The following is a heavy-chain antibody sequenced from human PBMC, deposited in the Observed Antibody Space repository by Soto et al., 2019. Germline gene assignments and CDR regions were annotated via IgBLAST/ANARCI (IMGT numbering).Heavy chain of an antibody. J-gene: IGHJ5*02. Sequence: QVQLVDSGGALVKPGGSLRLSCAASGFTFSEYFMSWIRQAPGKGLEWVSYISNSGIYTNYAAFVKGRFTISRDNAKKSLHLQMNNLRVEDTAVYYCARDGVGDGSGSYYTAWGQGTLVTVSS. D-gene: IGHD3-10*01. CDR1: GFTFSEYF. CDR3: ARDGVGDGSGSYYTA. CDR2: ISNSGIYT. V-gene: IGHV3-11*05.